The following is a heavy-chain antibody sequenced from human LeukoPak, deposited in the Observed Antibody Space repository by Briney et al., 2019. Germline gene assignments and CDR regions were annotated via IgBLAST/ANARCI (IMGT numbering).Heavy chain of an antibody. CDR1: GFTFSSYA. CDR3: AKGSTYYDFWSGYPPTYFDY. CDR2: ISGSGGST. D-gene: IGHD3-3*01. Sequence: GGSLRLSCAAPGFTFSSYAMSWVRQAPGKGLKWVSAISGSGGSTYYADSVKGRFTISRDNSKNTLYLQMNSLRAEDTAVYYCAKGSTYYDFWSGYPPTYFDYWGQGTLVTVSS. V-gene: IGHV3-23*01. J-gene: IGHJ4*02.